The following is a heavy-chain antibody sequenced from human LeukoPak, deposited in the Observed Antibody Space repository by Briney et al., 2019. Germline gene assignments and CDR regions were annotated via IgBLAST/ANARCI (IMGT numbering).Heavy chain of an antibody. CDR2: IYYSGST. CDR3: ARRGGSYLRGTLDY. Sequence: SETLSLTCTVSGGSISSYYWSWIRQPPRKGLEWIGYIYYSGSTNYNPSLKSRVTISVDTSKNQFSLKLSSVTAADTAVYYCARRGGSYLRGTLDYWGQGTLVTVSS. J-gene: IGHJ4*02. CDR1: GGSISSYY. D-gene: IGHD1-26*01. V-gene: IGHV4-59*08.